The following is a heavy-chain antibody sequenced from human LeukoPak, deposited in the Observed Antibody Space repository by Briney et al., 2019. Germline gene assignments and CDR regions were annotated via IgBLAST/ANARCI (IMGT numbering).Heavy chain of an antibody. Sequence: GGSLRLSCTASGFSFSGHWMHWARQLPGKGLVWVSRISPTGSTTSYADSVKGRFIVSRDNAKNTLYLQVNNLRAEDTAVYYCARGPNSNWSGLDFWGQGTLLTVSS. D-gene: IGHD6-6*01. CDR3: ARGPNSNWSGLDF. V-gene: IGHV3-74*01. CDR1: GFSFSGHW. CDR2: ISPTGSTT. J-gene: IGHJ4*02.